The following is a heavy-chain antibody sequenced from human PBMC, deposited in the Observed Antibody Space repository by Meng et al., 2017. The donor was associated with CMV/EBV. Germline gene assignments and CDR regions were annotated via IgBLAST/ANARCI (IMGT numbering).Heavy chain of an antibody. CDR3: ARSDCSSTSCYWFDP. J-gene: IGHJ5*02. CDR2: IYPGDSDT. D-gene: IGHD2-2*01. Sequence: GGSLRLSCKGSGYRFTSYWIGWVRQMPGKGLEWMGTIYPGDSDTRYSPSFQGQVTISADKSISTAYLQWSSLKASDTAMYYCARSDCSSTSCYWFDPWGQGTLVTVSS. V-gene: IGHV5-51*01. CDR1: GYRFTSYW.